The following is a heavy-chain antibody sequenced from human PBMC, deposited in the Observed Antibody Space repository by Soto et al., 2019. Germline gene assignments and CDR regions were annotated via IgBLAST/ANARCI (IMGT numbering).Heavy chain of an antibody. CDR2: ISPEGSTK. J-gene: IGHJ4*02. CDR3: VRDHVTPGLYFDK. V-gene: IGHV3-7*01. D-gene: IGHD2-8*02. CDR1: GFAFSAHW. Sequence: EVQLVESGGDLVQPGGSLRLSCSASGFAFSAHWMTWVRQTPGKGLEWVVNISPEGSTKYYVDSAKGRFTISRDNAKNLLYLQMNSLPVGDTAVYSCVRDHVTPGLYFDKWGQGTLVTVSS.